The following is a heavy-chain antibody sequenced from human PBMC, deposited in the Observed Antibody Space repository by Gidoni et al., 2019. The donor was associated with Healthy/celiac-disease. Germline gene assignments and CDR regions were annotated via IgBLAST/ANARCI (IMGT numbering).Heavy chain of an antibody. V-gene: IGHV4-59*11. J-gene: IGHJ6*02. Sequence: QVQLQESGPGLVKPSETLSLPCTVVGGSISSHYWSWIRQPPGKGLEWIGYIYYSGSTNYDPSLKSRVNISVDTTKNQFSLKLSSVTAADTAVYYCARFLEWLPTRDYYYGMDVWGQGTTVTVS. CDR1: GGSISSHY. CDR3: ARFLEWLPTRDYYYGMDV. D-gene: IGHD3-3*01. CDR2: IYYSGST.